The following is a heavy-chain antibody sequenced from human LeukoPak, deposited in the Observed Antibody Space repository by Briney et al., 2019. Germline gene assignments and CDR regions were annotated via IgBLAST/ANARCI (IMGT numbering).Heavy chain of an antibody. Sequence: SETLSLTCTVSGASVSSDNYYWSWIRQPPGKGLEWIGHLHYSGSTNYNPSLQSRVTIFRDTSKNQFSLNLRSVTAADTALYSCASWGGATTGRVLRFYYYGMDVWGRGTTVVVSS. V-gene: IGHV4-61*01. CDR1: GASVSSDNYY. CDR3: ASWGGATTGRVLRFYYYGMDV. D-gene: IGHD1-1*01. CDR2: LHYSGST. J-gene: IGHJ6*02.